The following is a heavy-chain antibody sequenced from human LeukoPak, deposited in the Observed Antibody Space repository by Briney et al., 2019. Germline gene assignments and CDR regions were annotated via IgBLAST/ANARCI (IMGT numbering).Heavy chain of an antibody. D-gene: IGHD4-17*01. CDR2: INHSGST. CDR1: GGSFSGYY. CDR3: ARRRATTVVTSPHINWYFDL. V-gene: IGHV4-34*01. Sequence: SETLSLTCAVYGGSFSGYYWSWIRQPPGKGLEWIGEINHSGSTNYNPSLKSRATISVDTSKNQFSLKLSSVTGADTAVYYCARRRATTVVTSPHINWYFDLWGRGTLVTVSS. J-gene: IGHJ2*01.